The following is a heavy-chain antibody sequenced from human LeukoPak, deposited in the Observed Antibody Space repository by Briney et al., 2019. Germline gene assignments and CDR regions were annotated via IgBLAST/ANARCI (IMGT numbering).Heavy chain of an antibody. CDR2: FDPEDGET. V-gene: IGHV1-24*01. J-gene: IGHJ4*02. CDR1: GYTLTQLA. CDR3: ATQARGYFYY. Sequence: ASVKVSCKVSGYTLTQLAMHWVRQAPGKGLEWMGGFDPEDGETVYAQKFQDRVAMTEDTSTDTAYMELTSLASEDTAVYYCATQARGYFYYWGQGTLVTVSS.